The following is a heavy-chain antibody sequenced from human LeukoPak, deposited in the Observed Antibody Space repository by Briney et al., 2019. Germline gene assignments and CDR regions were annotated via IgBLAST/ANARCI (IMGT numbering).Heavy chain of an antibody. Sequence: GGSLRLSCAASGFTFSSYDMHWVRQATGKRLEWVSTIGTAGDTYYLDSVKGRFTISRENAKNSLYLQMNSLTAGDTAVYYCARGGDFGYSYGDYYYMDVWGKGTTVIVSS. D-gene: IGHD5-18*01. CDR1: GFTFSSYD. V-gene: IGHV3-13*01. J-gene: IGHJ6*03. CDR2: IGTAGDT. CDR3: ARGGDFGYSYGDYYYMDV.